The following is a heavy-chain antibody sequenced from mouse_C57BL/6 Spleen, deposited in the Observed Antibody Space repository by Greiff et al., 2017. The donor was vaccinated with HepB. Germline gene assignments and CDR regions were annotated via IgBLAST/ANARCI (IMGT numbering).Heavy chain of an antibody. J-gene: IGHJ2*01. CDR3: ARLLTGTRGTCDY. Sequence: QVQLKQSGAELAKPGASVKLSCKASGYTFTSYWMHWVKQRPGQGLEWIGYINPSSGYTKYNQKFKDKATLTADKSSSTAYMQLSSLTYEDSAVYYCARLLTGTRGTCDYWGQGTTLTVSS. CDR1: GYTFTSYW. CDR2: INPSSGYT. V-gene: IGHV1-7*01. D-gene: IGHD4-1*01.